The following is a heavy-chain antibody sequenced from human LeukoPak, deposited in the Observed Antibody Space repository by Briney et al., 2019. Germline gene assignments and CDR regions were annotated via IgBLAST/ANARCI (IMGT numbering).Heavy chain of an antibody. CDR2: ISGSGGST. J-gene: IGHJ4*02. CDR3: AKDLVYDYGDYGGRGFFDY. D-gene: IGHD4-17*01. Sequence: GGSLRLSCAASGFTFSSYAMSWVRQAPGKGLEWVSAISGSGGSTYYADSVKGRFTISRDNSKNTLYLQMNSLRAEDTAVYYCAKDLVYDYGDYGGRGFFDYWGQGTLATVSS. V-gene: IGHV3-23*01. CDR1: GFTFSSYA.